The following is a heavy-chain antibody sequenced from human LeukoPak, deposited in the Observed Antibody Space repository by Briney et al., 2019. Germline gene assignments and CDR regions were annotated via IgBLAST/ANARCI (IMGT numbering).Heavy chain of an antibody. CDR1: GYSFSLYW. CDR3: ARGGGRSRIGGDY. Sequence: GGSLRLSCAASGYSFSLYWMHWARHAPGTGRVWVSRIKSDGSTTLYADFVKGRYTLSRDNPKNTLYLQMNRLRAEDTAVYYCARGGGRSRIGGDYWGQGTLVTVSS. CDR2: IKSDGSTT. D-gene: IGHD3-10*01. J-gene: IGHJ4*02. V-gene: IGHV3-74*01.